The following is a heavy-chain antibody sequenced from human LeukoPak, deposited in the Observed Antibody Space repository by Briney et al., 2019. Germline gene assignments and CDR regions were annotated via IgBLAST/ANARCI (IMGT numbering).Heavy chain of an antibody. Sequence: GESLKISCKGSGYSFTSYWISWVRQMPGKGLEWMGRIAPSDSYTNYSPSFQGHVTISADKSISTAYLQWSSLKASDTAMYYCARPTYYYGSGSTPAAFDIWGQGTMVTVSS. CDR3: ARPTYYYGSGSTPAAFDI. D-gene: IGHD3-10*01. V-gene: IGHV5-10-1*01. CDR1: GYSFTSYW. CDR2: IAPSDSYT. J-gene: IGHJ3*02.